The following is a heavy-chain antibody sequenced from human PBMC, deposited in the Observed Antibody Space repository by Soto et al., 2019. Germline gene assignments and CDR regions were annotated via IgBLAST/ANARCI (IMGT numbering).Heavy chain of an antibody. CDR2: ISSSSSYI. D-gene: IGHD3-22*01. Sequence: PGGSLRLSCAASGFTFSSYSMNWVRQAPGKGLEWVSSISSSSSYIYYADSVKGRFTISRDNAKNSLYLQMNSLRAEDTAVYYCARDLWYYDSNGYVDYWGQGTLVTVSS. CDR1: GFTFSSYS. CDR3: ARDLWYYDSNGYVDY. J-gene: IGHJ4*02. V-gene: IGHV3-21*01.